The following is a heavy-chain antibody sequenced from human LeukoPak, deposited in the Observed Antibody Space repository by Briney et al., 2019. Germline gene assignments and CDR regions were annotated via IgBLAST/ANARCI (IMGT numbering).Heavy chain of an antibody. CDR2: MNPNSGNT. Sequence: GASVKVSCKASGYTFTSYDINWVRQATGQGLEWMGWMNPNSGNTGYAQKFQGRVTITRNTSISTAYMELSSLRSEDTAVYYCARGYGWNDVMDYWGQGTLVTVSS. J-gene: IGHJ4*02. D-gene: IGHD1-1*01. CDR1: GYTFTSYD. CDR3: ARGYGWNDVMDY. V-gene: IGHV1-8*03.